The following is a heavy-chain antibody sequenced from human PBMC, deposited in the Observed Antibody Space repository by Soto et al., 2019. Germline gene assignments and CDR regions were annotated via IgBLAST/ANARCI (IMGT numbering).Heavy chain of an antibody. Sequence: SETLSLTCTVSGGSISSGGYYWSWIRQHPGKGLEWIGYIYYSGSTYYNPSLKSRVTISVDTSKNQFSLKLSSVTAADTAVYYCARAVYGTPYYYYYMDVWGKGTTVTVSS. D-gene: IGHD3-16*01. J-gene: IGHJ6*03. CDR3: ARAVYGTPYYYYYMDV. CDR2: IYYSGST. V-gene: IGHV4-31*03. CDR1: GGSISSGGYY.